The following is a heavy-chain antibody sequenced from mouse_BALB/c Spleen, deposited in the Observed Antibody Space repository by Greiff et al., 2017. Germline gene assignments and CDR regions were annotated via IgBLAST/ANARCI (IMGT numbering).Heavy chain of an antibody. CDR3: ARWGQKGFYDYDEGY. J-gene: IGHJ2*01. Sequence: QVHVKQSGAELARPGASVKMSCKASGYTFTSYTMHWVKQRPRQGLEWIGYINPSSGYTNYNQKFKDKATLTADKSSSTAYMQLSSLTSEDSAVYYCARWGQKGFYDYDEGYWGQGTTLTVSS. CDR2: INPSSGYT. D-gene: IGHD2-4*01. CDR1: GYTFTSYT. V-gene: IGHV1-4*01.